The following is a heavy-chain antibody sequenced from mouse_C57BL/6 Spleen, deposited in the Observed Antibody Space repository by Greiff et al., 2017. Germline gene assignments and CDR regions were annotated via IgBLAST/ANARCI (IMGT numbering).Heavy chain of an antibody. V-gene: IGHV1-9*01. D-gene: IGHD1-1*01. CDR1: GYTFTGYW. CDR3: ARIYGGNHTRLDY. CDR2: ILPGSGST. Sequence: QVQLQQSGAELMKPGASVKLSCKATGYTFTGYWIEWVKQRPGHGLEWIGEILPGSGSTNYNEKFKGKATFTADTSSNTAYMQLSSLTPEDSAIYYCARIYGGNHTRLDYWGQGTTLTVSS. J-gene: IGHJ2*01.